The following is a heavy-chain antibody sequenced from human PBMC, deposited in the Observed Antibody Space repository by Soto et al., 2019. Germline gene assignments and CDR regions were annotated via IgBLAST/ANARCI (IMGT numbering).Heavy chain of an antibody. CDR1: GGSISSGGYY. V-gene: IGHV4-31*03. CDR2: IYYSGST. J-gene: IGHJ4*02. Sequence: QVQLQESGPGLVKPSQTLSLTCTVSGGSISSGGYYWSWIRQHPGKGLEWIGYIYYSGSTYYNPSLRSRVTISVDTSKNQFAMKLSSVTAADTAVYYCARDSYSGYGIDYWGQGTLVTVSS. D-gene: IGHD5-12*01. CDR3: ARDSYSGYGIDY.